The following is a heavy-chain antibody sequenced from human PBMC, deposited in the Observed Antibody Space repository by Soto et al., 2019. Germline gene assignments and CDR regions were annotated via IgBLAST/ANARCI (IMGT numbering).Heavy chain of an antibody. D-gene: IGHD6-19*01. V-gene: IGHV4-4*02. CDR1: GGSSSSSNW. CDR3: ASLVGSGWSNDGKTIDY. Sequence: QVQLQESGPGLVKPSGTLSLTCAVSGGSSSSSNWWSWVRQPPGKGLEWIGESYHSGSTNYNPSLKSRVTISVDKSKNQFSLKLSSVTAADTAVYYCASLVGSGWSNDGKTIDYWGQGTLVTVSS. CDR2: SYHSGST. J-gene: IGHJ4*02.